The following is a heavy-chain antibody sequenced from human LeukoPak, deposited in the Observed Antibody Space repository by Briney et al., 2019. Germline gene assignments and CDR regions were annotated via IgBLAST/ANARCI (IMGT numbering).Heavy chain of an antibody. CDR2: ISYDGSNK. CDR3: ARDMSSMVSSYSDY. J-gene: IGHJ4*02. D-gene: IGHD5-18*01. V-gene: IGHV3-30-3*01. CDR1: GFTFSSYA. Sequence: PGGSLRLSCAASGFTFSSYAMHWVRQAPGRGLEWVAVISYDGSNKYYADSVKGRFTISRDNSKNTLYLQMNSLRAEDTAVYYCARDMSSMVSSYSDYWGQGTLVTVSS.